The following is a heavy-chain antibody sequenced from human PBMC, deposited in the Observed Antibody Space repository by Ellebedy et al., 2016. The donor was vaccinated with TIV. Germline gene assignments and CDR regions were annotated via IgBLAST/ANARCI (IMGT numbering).Heavy chain of an antibody. CDR2: INGEAT. J-gene: IGHJ4*02. Sequence: PGGSLRLSCAASGFTFSNYAMCWVRQAPGKGLEWVSTINGEATYYADSVKGRFTVSRDNSMTTVYLEMNSLRAEDTALYYCARDLDKSSGWYGGAAYWGQGTQVTVSS. D-gene: IGHD6-19*01. CDR3: ARDLDKSSGWYGGAAY. CDR1: GFTFSNYA. V-gene: IGHV3-23*01.